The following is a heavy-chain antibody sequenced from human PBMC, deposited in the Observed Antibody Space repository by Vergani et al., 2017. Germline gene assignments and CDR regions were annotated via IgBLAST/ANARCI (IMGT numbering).Heavy chain of an antibody. CDR1: GFTFSSYG. Sequence: VQLVESGGGVVQPGRSLRLSCAASGFTFSSYGMHWVRQAPGKGLEWVAVIWYDGSNKYYADSVKGRFTIARDKSKNTLYLQMNSLRAEDTAVYYCAKDRGVGVTTEYFQHWGQGTLVTVSS. D-gene: IGHD1-26*01. J-gene: IGHJ1*01. CDR2: IWYDGSNK. V-gene: IGHV3-33*03. CDR3: AKDRGVGVTTEYFQH.